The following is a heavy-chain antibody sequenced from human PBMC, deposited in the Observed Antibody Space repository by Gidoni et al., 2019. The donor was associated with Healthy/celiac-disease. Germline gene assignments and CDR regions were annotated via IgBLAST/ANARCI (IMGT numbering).Heavy chain of an antibody. J-gene: IGHJ3*02. V-gene: IGHV3-21*01. D-gene: IGHD3-9*01. CDR3: ARGGVLRYFDWLSSAFDI. CDR2: ISSSSSYI. CDR1: GFTFSSYS. Sequence: EVQLVESGGGLVKPGGSLRLSCAASGFTFSSYSMNWVRQAPGNGLEWVSSISSSSSYIYYADSVKGRFTISRDNAKNSLYLQMNSLRAEDTAVYYCARGGVLRYFDWLSSAFDIWGQGTMVTVSS.